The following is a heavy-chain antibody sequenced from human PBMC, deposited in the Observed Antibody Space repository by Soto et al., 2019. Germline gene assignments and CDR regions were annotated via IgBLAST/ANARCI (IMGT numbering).Heavy chain of an antibody. Sequence: SETLSLTCTVSGGSISSGGYYWTWIRQHPGKGLEWIGYNYYSGSTYYNPSLRSRVTISVDTSKNQFSLKLSSVTAADTAVYYCARYGSGECNRGSCYSPFDYWGQGTLVTVSS. CDR3: ARYGSGECNRGSCYSPFDY. J-gene: IGHJ4*02. V-gene: IGHV4-30-4*08. D-gene: IGHD2-15*01. CDR1: GGSISSGGYY. CDR2: NYYSGST.